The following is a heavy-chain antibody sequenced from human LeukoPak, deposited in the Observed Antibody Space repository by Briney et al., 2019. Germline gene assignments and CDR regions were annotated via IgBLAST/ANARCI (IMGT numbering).Heavy chain of an antibody. D-gene: IGHD6-19*01. Sequence: GESLRLSCETSGFTFSTSDMHSVCQAPGKGLEWVAFIRYDGTKKYSSDSVKGRFSIFRENSKNTLYLRMNSLRPEDAAVYYCAKRGASGWLADDYYYYMDVWGKGTTVTTSS. V-gene: IGHV3-30*02. CDR2: IRYDGTKK. CDR1: GFTFSTSD. CDR3: AKRGASGWLADDYYYYMDV. J-gene: IGHJ6*03.